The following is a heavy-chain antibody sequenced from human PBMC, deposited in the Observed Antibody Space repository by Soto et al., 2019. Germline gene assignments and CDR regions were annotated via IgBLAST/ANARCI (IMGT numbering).Heavy chain of an antibody. V-gene: IGHV3-30*18. CDR1: GFTFSSYG. CDR3: AKDTYYHDTSGYYIFDY. Sequence: QVQLVESGGGVVQPGRSLRLSCAASGFTFSSYGIHWVRQAPGKGLEWVAVISYDGRNKQYADSVKGRFTIARDNSKNXPYLQMDSLRAEDTAVYYCAKDTYYHDTSGYYIFDYWGQGTLVTVSS. D-gene: IGHD3-22*01. J-gene: IGHJ4*02. CDR2: ISYDGRNK.